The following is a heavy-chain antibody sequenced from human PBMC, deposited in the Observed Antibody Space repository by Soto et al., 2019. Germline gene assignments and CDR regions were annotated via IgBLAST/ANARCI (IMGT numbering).Heavy chain of an antibody. D-gene: IGHD1-1*01. V-gene: IGHV3-33*01. J-gene: IGHJ6*02. Sequence: LRLSCAASGLPFNRNGMHWVCQAPGKGLEWVAVIWYDGSKEYYSDSVKGRFTISRDNSKNMLYLQMNSVRVEDTAVYFCARDRSAGNYFYYGMDVWGQGTTVTVSS. CDR2: IWYDGSKE. CDR3: ARDRSAGNYFYYGMDV. CDR1: GLPFNRNG.